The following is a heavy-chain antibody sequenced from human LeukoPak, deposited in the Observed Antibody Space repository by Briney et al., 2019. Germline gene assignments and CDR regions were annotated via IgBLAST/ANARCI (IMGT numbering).Heavy chain of an antibody. CDR2: IIPIFGTA. V-gene: IGHV1-69*05. Sequence: ASVKVSCKASGGTLSSYAISWVRQAPGQGLEWMGGIIPIFGTANYAQKFQGRVTITTDESTSTAYMELSSLRSEDTAVYYCARDTRKTGDFDYWGQGTLVTVSS. CDR1: GGTLSSYA. J-gene: IGHJ4*02. CDR3: ARDTRKTGDFDY. D-gene: IGHD7-27*01.